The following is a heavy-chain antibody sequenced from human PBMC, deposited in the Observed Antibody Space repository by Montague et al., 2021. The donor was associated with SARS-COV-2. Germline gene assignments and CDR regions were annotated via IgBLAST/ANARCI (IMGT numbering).Heavy chain of an antibody. D-gene: IGHD2-2*02. CDR1: GFTFDDYA. CDR3: AKLGSYTDY. Sequence: SLRLSCAASGFTFDDYAVHWVRQAPGKGLEWVSGISWNSGSIGYADSVKGRFTISRDNAKNSLYLQMNSLRAEATALYYCAKLGSYTDYWGQGTLVTVSS. J-gene: IGHJ4*02. V-gene: IGHV3-9*01. CDR2: ISWNSGSI.